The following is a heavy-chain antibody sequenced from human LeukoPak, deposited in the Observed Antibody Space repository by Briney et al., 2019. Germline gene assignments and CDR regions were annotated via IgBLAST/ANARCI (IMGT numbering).Heavy chain of an antibody. J-gene: IGHJ4*02. Sequence: ASVKVSCKASGYTFTSYGISWVRQAPGQGLEWMGWISAYNGNTNYAQKLQGRVTMTTDTSTSTANMELRSLRSDDTAVYYCARARPGYYDSSGYDDYWGQGTLVTVSS. D-gene: IGHD3-22*01. CDR3: ARARPGYYDSSGYDDY. V-gene: IGHV1-18*01. CDR1: GYTFTSYG. CDR2: ISAYNGNT.